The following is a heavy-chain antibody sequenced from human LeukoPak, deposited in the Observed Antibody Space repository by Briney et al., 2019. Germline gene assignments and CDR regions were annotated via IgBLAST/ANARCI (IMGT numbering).Heavy chain of an antibody. J-gene: IGHJ4*02. CDR3: ARGRWQLVPFDY. CDR2: ISNSGSTI. D-gene: IGHD6-6*01. V-gene: IGHV3-11*04. CDR1: GFTFSDYY. Sequence: PGGSLRLSCAASGFTFSDYYMSWIRQAPGKGLEWISYISNSGSTIYYADPVKGRFTISRDNAKNSLFLQMNSLRADGTAVYYCARGRWQLVPFDYWGQGTLVTVSS.